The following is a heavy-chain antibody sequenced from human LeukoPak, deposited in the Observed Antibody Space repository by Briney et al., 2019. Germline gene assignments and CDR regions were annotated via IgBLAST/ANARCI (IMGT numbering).Heavy chain of an antibody. CDR2: IYSGGST. CDR3: GAPLSSSWPYWGDY. V-gene: IGHV3-53*01. J-gene: IGHJ4*02. Sequence: GGSLRLSCAASGFTVSSNYMSWVRQAPGKGLEWVSVIYSGGSTYYADSVKGRFTISRDNSKNTLYLQMNSLRAEDTAVYYCGAPLSSSWPYWGDYWGQGTLVTVSS. D-gene: IGHD6-13*01. CDR1: GFTVSSNY.